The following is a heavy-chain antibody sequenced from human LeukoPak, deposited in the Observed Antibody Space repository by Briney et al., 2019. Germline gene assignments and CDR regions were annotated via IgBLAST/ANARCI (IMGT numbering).Heavy chain of an antibody. CDR1: GGSLSSGGYS. D-gene: IGHD6-13*01. Sequence: SETLSLTCAVSGGSLSSGGYSWSWIRQPPGKGMEFIAYIYYTGNTYFNPSLKSRVTISVDTSKNQFSLKLSSVTAADTAVYYCARVLAAAGNNWFDPWGQGTLVTVSS. J-gene: IGHJ5*02. CDR3: ARVLAAAGNNWFDP. V-gene: IGHV4-30-4*07. CDR2: IYYTGNT.